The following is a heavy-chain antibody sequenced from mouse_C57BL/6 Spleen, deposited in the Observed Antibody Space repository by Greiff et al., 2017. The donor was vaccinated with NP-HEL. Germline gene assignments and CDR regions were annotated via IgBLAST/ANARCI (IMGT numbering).Heavy chain of an antibody. V-gene: IGHV5-9-1*02. Sequence: EVHLVESGEGLVKPGGSLKLSCAASGFTFSSYAMSWVRQTPEKRLEWVAYISSGGDYIYYADTVKGRFTISRDNARNTLYLQMSSLKSEDTAMYYCTREDDYLFAYWGQGTLVTVSA. D-gene: IGHD2-4*01. CDR1: GFTFSSYA. CDR3: TREDDYLFAY. J-gene: IGHJ3*01. CDR2: ISSGGDYI.